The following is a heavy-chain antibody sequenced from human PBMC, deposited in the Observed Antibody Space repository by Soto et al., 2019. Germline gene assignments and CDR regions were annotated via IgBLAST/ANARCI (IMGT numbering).Heavy chain of an antibody. CDR2: INPSGGST. J-gene: IGHJ4*02. CDR3: ARGLIYDSSGYYFDY. CDR1: GYTFTSYY. V-gene: IGHV1-46*01. D-gene: IGHD3-22*01. Sequence: QVQLVQSGAEVKKPGASVKVSCKASGYTFTSYYMHWVRQAPGQGLEWMGIINPSGGSTRYAQKFQGRVTMTRDTSTSTVSMELSSLRSEDTAVYYCARGLIYDSSGYYFDYWGQGTLVTVSS.